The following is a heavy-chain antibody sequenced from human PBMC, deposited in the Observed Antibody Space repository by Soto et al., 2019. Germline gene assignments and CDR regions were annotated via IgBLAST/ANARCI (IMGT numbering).Heavy chain of an antibody. CDR2: VSMDSDTI. D-gene: IGHD3-3*01. CDR3: ARLYYDYV. V-gene: IGHV3-48*02. Sequence: QPRGPLRLSCTASVFDFSTYSMNWVRQAPGKGLEWIAYVSMDSDTIHYADSVKGRFTISRDDAENSLYLQMNSLRDEDTATYYCARLYYDYVWGQGTTVTVSS. J-gene: IGHJ6*02. CDR1: VFDFSTYS.